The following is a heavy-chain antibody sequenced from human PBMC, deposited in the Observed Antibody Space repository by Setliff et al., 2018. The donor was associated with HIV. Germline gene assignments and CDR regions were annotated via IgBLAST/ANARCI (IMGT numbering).Heavy chain of an antibody. J-gene: IGHJ3*02. Sequence: PGGSLRLSCAASGFTFSNFWMHWVRQAPGKGLEWVSVIYSGSTYYADSVKGRFTISRDNSKNKLYLQLNSLRAEDTAVYYCAKGIEMATIMSAFDIWGQGTMVTVSS. CDR1: GFTFSNFW. D-gene: IGHD5-12*01. V-gene: IGHV3-23*03. CDR3: AKGIEMATIMSAFDI. CDR2: IYSGST.